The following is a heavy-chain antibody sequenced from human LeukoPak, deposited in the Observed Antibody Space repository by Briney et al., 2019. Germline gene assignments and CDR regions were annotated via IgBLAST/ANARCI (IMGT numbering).Heavy chain of an antibody. CDR2: INHSGNT. CDR3: ARSPPIAVAGLFYSPLTRYFDS. J-gene: IGHJ4*02. V-gene: IGHV4-34*01. CDR1: SGSFSGYY. Sequence: SETLSLTCAVYSGSFSGYYWSWLRQPPGKGLEWIGAINHSGNTNYNPSLKSRVTISVDTSKNQFSLKLSSVTAADTAVYYCARSPPIAVAGLFYSPLTRYFDSWGQGTLVTVSS. D-gene: IGHD6-19*01.